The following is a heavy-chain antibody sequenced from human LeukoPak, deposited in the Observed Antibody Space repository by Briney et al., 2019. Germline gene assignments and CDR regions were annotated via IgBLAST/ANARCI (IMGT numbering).Heavy chain of an antibody. Sequence: AGGSLRLSCAASGFTFSDYYISWIRQAPGKGLEWVSYITSSDSTIYYADSVKGRFTISRDNAKNSLYLQMHSLRAEDTAVYYCARGDFWSGYWYFDLWGRGTLVTVSS. CDR3: ARGDFWSGYWYFDL. CDR2: ITSSDSTI. D-gene: IGHD3-3*01. J-gene: IGHJ2*01. CDR1: GFTFSDYY. V-gene: IGHV3-11*01.